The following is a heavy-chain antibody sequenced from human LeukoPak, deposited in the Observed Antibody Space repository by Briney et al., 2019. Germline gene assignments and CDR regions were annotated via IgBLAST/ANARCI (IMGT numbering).Heavy chain of an antibody. CDR2: ISAYNGNT. V-gene: IGHV1-18*01. CDR1: GYTFTSYG. D-gene: IGHD3-16*02. Sequence: ASVKVSCKASGYTFTSYGISWVRQVPGQGLEWMGWISAYNGNTNYAQKLQGRVTMTTDTSTSTAYMELRSLGSDDTAVYYCARDRTYYDYVWGSYRPFGFGYWGQGTLVTVSS. J-gene: IGHJ4*02. CDR3: ARDRTYYDYVWGSYRPFGFGY.